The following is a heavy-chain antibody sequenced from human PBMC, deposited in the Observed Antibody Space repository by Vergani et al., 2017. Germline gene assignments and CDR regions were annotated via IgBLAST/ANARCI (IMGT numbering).Heavy chain of an antibody. V-gene: IGHV3-74*02. J-gene: IGHJ4*02. CDR3: ARVFAGSFDY. D-gene: IGHD3-10*01. CDR1: GFTFSNYW. CDR2: INSDGDST. Sequence: VQLVESGGNVVQSGTSLRLSCAASGFTFSNYWMQWVRQAPGKGLMWVSRINSDGDSTSYADSVKGRFTISRDNAKNTLYLQMDSLRAEDTAVYYCARVFAGSFDYWGQGTLVTVSS.